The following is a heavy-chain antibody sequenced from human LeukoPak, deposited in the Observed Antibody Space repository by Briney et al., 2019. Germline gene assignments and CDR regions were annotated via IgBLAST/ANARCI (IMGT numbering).Heavy chain of an antibody. J-gene: IGHJ4*02. CDR2: IKSKTDGGTT. Sequence: GGSLRLSCAASGFTFSNAWMSWVRQAPGKGLEWVGRIKSKTDGGTTDYAAPVKGRFTISRDDSKNTLYLQMNSLKTEDTAVYYCTTVSYYYGSGSYYGLDYWGQGTLVTVSS. D-gene: IGHD3-10*01. CDR1: GFTFSNAW. V-gene: IGHV3-15*01. CDR3: TTVSYYYGSGSYYGLDY.